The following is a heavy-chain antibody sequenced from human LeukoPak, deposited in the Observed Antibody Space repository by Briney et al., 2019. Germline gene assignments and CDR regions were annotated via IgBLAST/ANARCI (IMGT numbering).Heavy chain of an antibody. CDR1: GYSISSGYY. CDR2: ISGSGGST. J-gene: IGHJ3*02. D-gene: IGHD6-19*01. V-gene: IGHV3-23*01. Sequence: ETLSLTCTVSGYSISSGYYWGWIRQPPGKGLEWVSAISGSGGSTYYAGSVKGRFTISRDNSKNTLYLQMNSLRAEDTAVYYCAKDLYSSGWYRRSVAFDIWGQGTMVTVSS. CDR3: AKDLYSSGWYRRSVAFDI.